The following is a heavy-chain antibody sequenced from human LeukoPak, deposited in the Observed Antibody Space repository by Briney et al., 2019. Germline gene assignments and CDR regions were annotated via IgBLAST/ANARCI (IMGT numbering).Heavy chain of an antibody. Sequence: ASVKVSCKASGYTFTSYGISWVRQAPGQGLEWMGWISAYNGNTNYAQKFQGRVTMTRNTSISTAYMELSSLRSEDTAVYYCARLNRVTHNYYYYYSMDVWGQGTTVTVSS. J-gene: IGHJ6*02. CDR2: ISAYNGNT. CDR3: ARLNRVTHNYYYYYSMDV. V-gene: IGHV1-18*01. CDR1: GYTFTSYG. D-gene: IGHD4-17*01.